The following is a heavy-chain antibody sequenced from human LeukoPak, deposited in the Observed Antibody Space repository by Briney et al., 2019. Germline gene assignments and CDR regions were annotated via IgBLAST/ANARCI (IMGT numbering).Heavy chain of an antibody. CDR3: AKRRFSWFDP. Sequence: PGGSLRLSCAPSELTFTNYAMSCVRHAPGEGLEWVSAICGSGGSTWYADSVKGRFTISRDNSKNTLYLQMNSLRAEDTAVYYCAKRRFSWFDPWGQGTLVTVSS. CDR2: ICGSGGST. D-gene: IGHD3-16*01. V-gene: IGHV3-23*01. CDR1: ELTFTNYA. J-gene: IGHJ5*02.